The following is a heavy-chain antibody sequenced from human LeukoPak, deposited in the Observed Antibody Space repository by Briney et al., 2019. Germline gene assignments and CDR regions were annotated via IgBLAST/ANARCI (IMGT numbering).Heavy chain of an antibody. CDR3: VSFYETY. D-gene: IGHD2/OR15-2a*01. V-gene: IGHV3-74*01. J-gene: IGHJ4*02. CDR2: INSDGSWT. Sequence: GRSLRLSCSASGFTFDDHAMHWVRQAPGKGLVWVSHINSDGSWTSYADSVKGRFTISKDNAKNTVYLQMNNLRAEDTAVYYCVSFYETYWGRGTLVTVSS. CDR1: GFTFDDHA.